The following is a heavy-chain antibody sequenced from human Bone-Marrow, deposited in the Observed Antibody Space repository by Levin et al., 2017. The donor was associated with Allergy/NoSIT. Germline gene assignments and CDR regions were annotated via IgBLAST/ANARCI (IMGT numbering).Heavy chain of an antibody. CDR3: ARMGRLREFDS. Sequence: SETLSLTCSVSGGSISSVAYYWTWIRQHPGKGLEWIGYIYYSGSTDYNPSLKSRATISLDTSKSQFSVRLRSVTAADTAVYFCARMGRLREFDSWGQGTQVTVSP. CDR1: GGSISSVAYY. J-gene: IGHJ4*02. D-gene: IGHD5-12*01. CDR2: IYYSGST. V-gene: IGHV4-31*03.